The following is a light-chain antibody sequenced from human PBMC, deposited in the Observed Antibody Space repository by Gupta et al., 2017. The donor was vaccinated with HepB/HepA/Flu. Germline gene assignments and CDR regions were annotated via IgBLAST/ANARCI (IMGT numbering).Light chain of an antibody. CDR2: WAS. J-gene: IGKJ2*01. V-gene: IGKV4-1*01. CDR1: QSVLYSSNNKNY. Sequence: AVSLGERATINCKSSQSVLYSSNNKNYLAWYQQKPGQPPKLLIYWASTRESGVPDRFSGSGSGTDFTLTISSLQAEDVAVYYCQQDDSTPYTFGQGTKLEIK. CDR3: QQDDSTPYT.